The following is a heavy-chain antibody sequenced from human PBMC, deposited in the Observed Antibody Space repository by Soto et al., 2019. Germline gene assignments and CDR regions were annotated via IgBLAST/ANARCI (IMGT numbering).Heavy chain of an antibody. J-gene: IGHJ6*03. CDR1: GFTFSDYY. Sequence: QVQLVESGGGLVKPGGSLRLSCEASGFTFSDYYMSWIRQAPGKGLEWVSYISSSGYTIYYTDSVKGRFTMSRDNAKNSQNLQMDSLRAEDTAVYYCARDGKRFNYIRYDYYNFYMDVWGKGTTVTVSS. V-gene: IGHV3-11*01. CDR2: ISSSGYTI. D-gene: IGHD4-4*01. CDR3: ARDGKRFNYIRYDYYNFYMDV.